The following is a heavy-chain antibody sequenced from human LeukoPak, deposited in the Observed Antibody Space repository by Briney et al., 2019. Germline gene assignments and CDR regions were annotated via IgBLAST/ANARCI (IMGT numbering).Heavy chain of an antibody. D-gene: IGHD2-2*02. V-gene: IGHV3-9*01. Sequence: GGSLRLSCAASGFTFDDYAMHWVRQAPGKGLEWVSGISWNSGSIGYADSVKGRFTISRDNAKNSLYLQMNSLRAEDTALYYCASPGYCSSTSCYTSGGNWFDPWGQGTLVTVSS. CDR3: ASPGYCSSTSCYTSGGNWFDP. J-gene: IGHJ5*02. CDR1: GFTFDDYA. CDR2: ISWNSGSI.